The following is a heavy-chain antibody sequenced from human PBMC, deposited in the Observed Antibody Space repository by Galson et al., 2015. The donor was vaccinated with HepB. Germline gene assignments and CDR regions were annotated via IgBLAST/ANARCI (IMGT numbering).Heavy chain of an antibody. D-gene: IGHD2-21*02. CDR1: GITFSNSA. CDR2: ISNGGGDTT. Sequence: SLRLSCAASGITFSNSAMSWVRQAPGRGLEWVSVISNGGGDTTYYADSVKGRFTISRDNSKNTLYLQMNSLRAEDTALYYCAKVGGSHIVVVTAVMYYGMDVWGQGTTVTVSS. V-gene: IGHV3-23*01. J-gene: IGHJ6*02. CDR3: AKVGGSHIVVVTAVMYYGMDV.